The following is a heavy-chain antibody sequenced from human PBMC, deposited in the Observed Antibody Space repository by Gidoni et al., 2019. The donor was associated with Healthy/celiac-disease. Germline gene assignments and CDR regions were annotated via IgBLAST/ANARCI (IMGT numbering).Heavy chain of an antibody. Sequence: QVQLQESGQGLVKPSETLSLTCTVSGGSVSSGSYYWSWIRQPPGKGLEWIGYFYYSGSTNYNPSLKSRVTISVDTSKNQFSLKLSSVTAADTAVYYCAKGSYGGRIDYWGQGTLVTVSS. J-gene: IGHJ4*02. D-gene: IGHD5-18*01. CDR3: AKGSYGGRIDY. CDR2: FYYSGST. CDR1: GGSVSSGSYY. V-gene: IGHV4-61*01.